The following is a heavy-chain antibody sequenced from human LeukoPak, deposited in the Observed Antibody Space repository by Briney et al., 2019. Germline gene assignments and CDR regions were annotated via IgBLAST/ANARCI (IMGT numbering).Heavy chain of an antibody. CDR2: IYYSGST. Sequence: SETLSLTCTVSGGSISSYYWSWIRQPPGKGLEWSGYIYYSGSTNYNPSLKSRVTISVDTPKNQFSLKLSSVTAADTAVYYCARGRLYSGSYFGWFDPWGQGTLVTVSS. CDR3: ARGRLYSGSYFGWFDP. V-gene: IGHV4-59*01. J-gene: IGHJ5*02. D-gene: IGHD1-26*01. CDR1: GGSISSYY.